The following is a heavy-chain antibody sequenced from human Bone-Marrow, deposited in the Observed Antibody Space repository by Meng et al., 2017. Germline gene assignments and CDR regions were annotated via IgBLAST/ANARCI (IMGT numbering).Heavy chain of an antibody. D-gene: IGHD3-3*01. J-gene: IGHJ6*02. CDR3: ARDSLEWLLSYPYYYYGMDV. CDR1: GLTFSYSA. Sequence: GESLKISCRVSGLTFSYSAMSWVRQAPGKGLEWVSGISISGDMTYYADSVKGRFTISRDNSKNTLYLQMNSLRAEDTAVYYCARDSLEWLLSYPYYYYGMDVWGQGTTVTVSS. CDR2: ISISGDMT. V-gene: IGHV3-23*01.